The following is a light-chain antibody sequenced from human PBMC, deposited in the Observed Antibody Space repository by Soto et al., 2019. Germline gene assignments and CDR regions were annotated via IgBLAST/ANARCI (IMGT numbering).Light chain of an antibody. Sequence: EIVLTQSPGTLSVSPGERATLSCRASQSVSSNLAWYQQKPGQAPRILIFAASSRATGIPDKFSGSGSGTDFTLTISRLEPDDFAVYYCQHYGSPSWTFGQGTKVDIK. CDR2: AAS. CDR1: QSVSSN. CDR3: QHYGSPSWT. J-gene: IGKJ1*01. V-gene: IGKV3-20*01.